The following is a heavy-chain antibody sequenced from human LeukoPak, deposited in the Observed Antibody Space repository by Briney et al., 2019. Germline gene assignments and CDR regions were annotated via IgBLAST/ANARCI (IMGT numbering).Heavy chain of an antibody. CDR1: GGSISSGSYY. J-gene: IGHJ6*03. D-gene: IGHD3-10*01. CDR3: ARDVTYGYYYYMDV. CDR2: IYTSGST. Sequence: PSQTLSLTCTVSGGSISSGSYYWSWIRQPAGTGLEWIGRIYTSGSTNYNPSLKSRVIISVDTSKSQFSLNLSSVTAADTAVYYCARDVTYGYYYYMDVWGKGTTVTVSS. V-gene: IGHV4-61*02.